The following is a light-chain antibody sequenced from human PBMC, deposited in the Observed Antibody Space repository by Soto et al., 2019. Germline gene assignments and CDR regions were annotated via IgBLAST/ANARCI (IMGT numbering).Light chain of an antibody. J-gene: IGLJ3*02. CDR2: SNT. V-gene: IGLV1-44*01. CDR3: AACDGSLNGWV. Sequence: QSVLTQPPSASGTPGQRVTISCSGSSSNIGSNTVNWYQQLPGTAPKLLIYSNTQRPSGVPDRFSGSKSGTSASLAISGLQSEDEADYYCAACDGSLNGWVFGGGTKLTVL. CDR1: SSNIGSNT.